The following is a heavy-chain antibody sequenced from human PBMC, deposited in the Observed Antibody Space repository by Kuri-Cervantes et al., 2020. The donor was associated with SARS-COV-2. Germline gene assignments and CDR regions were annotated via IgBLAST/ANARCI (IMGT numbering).Heavy chain of an antibody. CDR2: IYHSGST. D-gene: IGHD6-13*01. J-gene: IGHJ1*01. CDR1: GYSISSGYY. Sequence: GSLRLSCAVSGYSISSGYYWGWIRQPPGKGLEWIGSIYHSGSTYYNPSLKSRVTISADTSKNQFSLNLSSVTAADTAVYYCARALYSIPHAFQHWGQGTLVTVSS. CDR3: ARALYSIPHAFQH. V-gene: IGHV4-38-2*01.